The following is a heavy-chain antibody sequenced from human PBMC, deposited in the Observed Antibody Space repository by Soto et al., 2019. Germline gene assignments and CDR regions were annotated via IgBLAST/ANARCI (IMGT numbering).Heavy chain of an antibody. CDR1: GGSISSSSYY. Sequence: SETLSLTCTVSGGSISSSSYYWGWIRQPPGKGLEWIGSIYYSGSTYYNPSLKSRVTISVDTSKNQFSLKLSSVTAADTAVYYCARRIESLYDAFDIWGQGTMVTVSS. CDR3: ARRIESLYDAFDI. J-gene: IGHJ3*02. CDR2: IYYSGST. V-gene: IGHV4-39*01. D-gene: IGHD3-16*02.